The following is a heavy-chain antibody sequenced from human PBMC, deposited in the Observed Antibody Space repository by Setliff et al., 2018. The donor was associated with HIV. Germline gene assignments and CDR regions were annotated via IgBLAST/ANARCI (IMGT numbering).Heavy chain of an antibody. Sequence: SETLSLTCTVSGGSISSYYWSWIRQPPGKGLEWIGYIYYSGSTNYNPSLKSRVTISVDTSKNQFSLKLSSVTAADTAVYYCARARTPYYYDSSAFKSGLDAFDIWGQGTMVTVSS. CDR3: ARARTPYYYDSSAFKSGLDAFDI. J-gene: IGHJ3*02. CDR1: GGSISSYY. CDR2: IYYSGST. V-gene: IGHV4-59*01. D-gene: IGHD3-22*01.